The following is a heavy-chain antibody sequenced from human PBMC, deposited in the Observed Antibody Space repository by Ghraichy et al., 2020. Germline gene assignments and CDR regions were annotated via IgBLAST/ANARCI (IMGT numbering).Heavy chain of an antibody. J-gene: IGHJ4*02. CDR3: ARQGDSSGWLGESDPEYHFDY. Sequence: SETLSLTCTVSGGSISSSSYYWGWIRQPPGKGLEWIGSIYYSVSTYYNPSLKSRVTISVDTSKNQFSLKLSSVTAADTAVYYCARQGDSSGWLGESDPEYHFDYWGQGTLVTVSS. CDR2: IYYSVST. D-gene: IGHD6-19*01. V-gene: IGHV4-39*01. CDR1: GGSISSSSYY.